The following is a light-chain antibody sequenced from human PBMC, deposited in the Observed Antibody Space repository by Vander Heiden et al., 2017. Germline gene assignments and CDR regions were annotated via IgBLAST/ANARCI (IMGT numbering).Light chain of an antibody. V-gene: IGKV4-1*01. CDR1: QIVLDRSNRKNY. CDR3: QQNYSSPLT. Sequence: DIVMTPSADSLAVSLGERAAIHYQSSQIVLDRSNRKNYLAWYQQKPGQPPKLLVYWASTRESGVPDRFGGSGSGTDFTRTISSLQAEDVAIYYCQQNYSSPLTVGGGTKVEIK. J-gene: IGKJ4*01. CDR2: WAS.